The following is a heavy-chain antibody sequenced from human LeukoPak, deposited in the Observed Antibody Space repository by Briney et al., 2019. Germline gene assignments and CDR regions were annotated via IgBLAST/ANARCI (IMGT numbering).Heavy chain of an antibody. J-gene: IGHJ4*02. CDR2: IYYSGST. CDR3: AGDGAIAAARQDGRGIFAFDY. CDR1: GGSISSHY. Sequence: PSETLSLTCTVSGGSISSHYWSWIRQPPGKGLEWIGYIYYSGSTNYNPSLKSRVPISVDTSKNQFSLKLSSVTAADTAVYYCAGDGAIAAARQDGRGIFAFDYWGQGTLVTVSS. D-gene: IGHD6-13*01. V-gene: IGHV4-59*11.